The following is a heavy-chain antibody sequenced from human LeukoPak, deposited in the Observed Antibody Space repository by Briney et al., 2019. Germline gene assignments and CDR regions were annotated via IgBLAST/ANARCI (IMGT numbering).Heavy chain of an antibody. Sequence: GSSVKASCKASGGTFSSYAISWVRQAPGQGLEWMGRIIPIFGTANYAQKFQGRVTITADESTSTAYMELSSLRSEDTAVYYCASEAGAWFDPWGQGTLVTVSS. CDR3: ASEAGAWFDP. V-gene: IGHV1-69*15. D-gene: IGHD4-17*01. CDR2: IIPIFGTA. J-gene: IGHJ5*02. CDR1: GGTFSSYA.